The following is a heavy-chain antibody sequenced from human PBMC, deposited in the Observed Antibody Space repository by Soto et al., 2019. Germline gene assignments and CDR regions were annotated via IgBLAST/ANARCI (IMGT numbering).Heavy chain of an antibody. J-gene: IGHJ3*02. CDR2: ISWNSGSI. CDR1: GFTFDDYA. Sequence: GGSLRLSCAASGFTFDDYAMHWVRQAPGKGLEWVSGISWNSGSIGYAYSVKGRFTISRDNAKNSLYLQMNSLRSEDTAVYYCARGLSYDSSGWRAFDIWGQGTMVTVSS. CDR3: ARGLSYDSSGWRAFDI. D-gene: IGHD3-22*01. V-gene: IGHV3-9*01.